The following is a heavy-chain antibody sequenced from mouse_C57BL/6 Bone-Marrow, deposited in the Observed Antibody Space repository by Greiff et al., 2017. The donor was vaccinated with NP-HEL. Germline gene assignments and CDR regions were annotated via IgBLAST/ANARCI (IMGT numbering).Heavy chain of an antibody. D-gene: IGHD2-2*01. CDR1: GYTFTDYY. J-gene: IGHJ2*01. CDR3: ARGGMVTVDY. V-gene: IGHV1-19*01. CDR2: INPYNGGT. Sequence: EVQGVESGPVLVKPGASVKMSCKASGYTFTDYYMNWVKQSHGKSLEWIGVINPYNGGTSYNQKFKGKATLTVDKSSSTAYMELNSLTSEDSAVYYCARGGMVTVDYWGQGTTLTVSS.